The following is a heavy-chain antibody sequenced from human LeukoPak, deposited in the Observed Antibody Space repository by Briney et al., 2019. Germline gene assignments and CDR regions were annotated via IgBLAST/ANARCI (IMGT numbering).Heavy chain of an antibody. D-gene: IGHD1-1*01. Sequence: SETLSLTCTVSGASISLSFYYWGWIRQPPGKALEWIGSVYYTGTTSYNPSLKSRVTISVDMSKNHFSLRLRSVTAADTAVYYCARHPGSSVERNFDYWGQGTLVTVSS. CDR3: ARHPGSSVERNFDY. J-gene: IGHJ4*02. CDR1: GASISLSFYY. CDR2: VYYTGTT. V-gene: IGHV4-39*01.